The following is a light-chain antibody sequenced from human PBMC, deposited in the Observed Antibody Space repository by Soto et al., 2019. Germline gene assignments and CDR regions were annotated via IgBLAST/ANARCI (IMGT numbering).Light chain of an antibody. J-gene: IGLJ1*01. CDR3: CSYAGSYTFSYV. CDR1: SRDVGGYNY. CDR2: DVS. V-gene: IGLV2-11*01. Sequence: QSALTQPRSVSGSPGQSVTISCTGTSRDVGGYNYVSWYQQHPGKAPKLMIYDVSKRPSGVPDRFSGSKSGNTASLTISGLQAEDEADYYCCSYAGSYTFSYVFGTGTKLTVL.